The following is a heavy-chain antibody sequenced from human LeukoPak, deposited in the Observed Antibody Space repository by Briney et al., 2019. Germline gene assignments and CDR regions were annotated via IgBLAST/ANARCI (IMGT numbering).Heavy chain of an antibody. D-gene: IGHD3-10*01. V-gene: IGHV4-4*07. CDR1: GASISSYY. Sequence: PSETLSLTCTVSGASISSYYWSWIRLPAGKGLEWIGRTYTSGSTNYNPSLKSRVTVSVDTSKNQFSPKLNSVTAADTAVYYCVRGGYYYGPGDWGQGTLVTVSS. CDR2: TYTSGST. J-gene: IGHJ4*02. CDR3: VRGGYYYGPGD.